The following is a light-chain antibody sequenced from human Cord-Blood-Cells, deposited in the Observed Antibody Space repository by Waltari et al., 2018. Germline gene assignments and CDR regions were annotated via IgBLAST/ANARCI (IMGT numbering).Light chain of an antibody. Sequence: EIVMTQSPATLSVSPGERATLSCRASQSVSSNLAGYQQKPGQAPRLLIYGASTRATGIPARFSGRWSLVLFPLPFCLLPFCYMSFYYCQQYNNWWTFGQGTKVEIK. CDR2: GAS. CDR1: QSVSSN. V-gene: IGKV3-15*01. CDR3: QQYNNWWT. J-gene: IGKJ1*01.